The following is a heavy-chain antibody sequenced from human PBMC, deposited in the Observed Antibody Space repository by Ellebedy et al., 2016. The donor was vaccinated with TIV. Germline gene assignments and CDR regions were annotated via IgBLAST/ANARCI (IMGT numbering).Heavy chain of an antibody. Sequence: GGSLRLXXAASGFTFSSYTMHWVRQAPGKGLEWVAVISYDGNNQYYADSVEGRFTISRDNSKKTVDLHMTSLRAEDTAVYYCARVPPHYSDFYCYLRIDVWGQGTTVTVSS. J-gene: IGHJ6*02. CDR1: GFTFSSYT. CDR3: ARVPPHYSDFYCYLRIDV. V-gene: IGHV3-30-3*01. D-gene: IGHD3-22*01. CDR2: ISYDGNNQ.